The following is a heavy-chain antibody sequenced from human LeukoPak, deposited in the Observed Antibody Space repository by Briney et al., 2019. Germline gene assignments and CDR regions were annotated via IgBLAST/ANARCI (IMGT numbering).Heavy chain of an antibody. V-gene: IGHV3-23*01. J-gene: IGHJ4*02. D-gene: IGHD5-18*01. CDR1: GFPLSSYA. CDR3: ARDKPLQLWLRD. CDR2: ISGSGGST. Sequence: PGGSLRLSCAASGFPLSSYAMSWVRQAPGKGLEWVSAISGSGGSTYYADSVKGRFTISRDNSKNTLYLQMNSLRAEDTAVYYCARDKPLQLWLRDWGQGTLVTVSS.